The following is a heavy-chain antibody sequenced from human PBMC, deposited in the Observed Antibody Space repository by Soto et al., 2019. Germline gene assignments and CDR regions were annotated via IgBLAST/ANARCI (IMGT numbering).Heavy chain of an antibody. D-gene: IGHD6-19*01. V-gene: IGHV1-69*01. Sequence: QVQLVRSGAEVKKPGSSVKVSCKASGGTFSSYAISWVRQAPGQGLEWMGGIIPIFGTANYAQKFQGRVTITADESTSTAYMELSSLRSEDTAVYYCARVRIAVAGEAYYFDYWGQGTLVTVSS. CDR1: GGTFSSYA. CDR2: IIPIFGTA. J-gene: IGHJ4*02. CDR3: ARVRIAVAGEAYYFDY.